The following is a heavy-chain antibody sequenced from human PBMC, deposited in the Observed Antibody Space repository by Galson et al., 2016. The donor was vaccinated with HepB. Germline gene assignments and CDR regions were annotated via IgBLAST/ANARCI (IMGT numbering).Heavy chain of an antibody. Sequence: SLRLSCAASGFAFNGSAMHWVRQAPGKGLEWVAAISYHGSDKYYADSVKGRVTISRDNSNNTLYLQMTSLSPEDTAVYYCARDKSFYYYGMDVWGQGTTVTVSS. CDR1: GFAFNGSA. V-gene: IGHV3-30-3*01. J-gene: IGHJ6*02. CDR3: ARDKSFYYYGMDV. CDR2: ISYHGSDK.